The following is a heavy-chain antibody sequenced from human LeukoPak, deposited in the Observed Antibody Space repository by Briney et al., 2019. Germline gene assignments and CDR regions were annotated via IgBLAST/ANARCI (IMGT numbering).Heavy chain of an antibody. CDR2: ITGSGGST. V-gene: IGHV3-23*01. D-gene: IGHD3-3*02. J-gene: IGHJ4*02. CDR3: AKANGAIFGVAGYFDY. CDR1: GFTFSNYG. Sequence: GGSLRLSCAAPGFTFSNYGLSWVRQAPGKGLEWVSGITGSGGSTYYADSEKGRFTISRDNSKNTLDLQMNSLRAEDTAVYYCAKANGAIFGVAGYFDYWGQGTLVTVSS.